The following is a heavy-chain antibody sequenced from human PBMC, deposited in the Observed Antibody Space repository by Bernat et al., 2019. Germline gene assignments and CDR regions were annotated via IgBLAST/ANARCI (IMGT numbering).Heavy chain of an antibody. J-gene: IGHJ6*03. Sequence: EVQLVQSGAEVKKPGESLRISCKGSGYSFTSYWISWVRQMSGKGLEWMGRIDPSDSYTNYSPSFQGHVTISADKSISTASLQWRSLKASDTAMYYCARHGRAWDTIFGVVNTYYYYYYMDVWGKGTTVTVSS. D-gene: IGHD3-3*01. CDR2: IDPSDSYT. V-gene: IGHV5-10-1*03. CDR3: ARHGRAWDTIFGVVNTYYYYYYMDV. CDR1: GYSFTSYW.